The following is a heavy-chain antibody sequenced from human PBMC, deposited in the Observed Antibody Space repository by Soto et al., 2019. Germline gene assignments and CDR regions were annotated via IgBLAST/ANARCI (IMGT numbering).Heavy chain of an antibody. J-gene: IGHJ4*02. CDR3: AKDINYDSSGYHFDY. V-gene: IGHV3-9*01. Sequence: EVQLVESGGGLVQPGRSLRLSCAASGFTFDDYAMHWVRQAPGKGLEWVSGISWNSGSIGYADSVKGRFTISRDNTKNSLYLQMNSLRAEDTALYYCAKDINYDSSGYHFDYWGQGTLVTVSS. CDR2: ISWNSGSI. D-gene: IGHD3-22*01. CDR1: GFTFDDYA.